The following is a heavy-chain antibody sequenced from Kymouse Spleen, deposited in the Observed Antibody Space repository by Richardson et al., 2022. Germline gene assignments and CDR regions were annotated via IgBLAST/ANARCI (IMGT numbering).Heavy chain of an antibody. CDR3: ARGFGELNYYGMDV. CDR1: GGSFSGYY. V-gene: IGHV4-34*01. J-gene: IGHJ6*02. D-gene: IGHD3-10*01. CDR2: INHSGST. Sequence: QVQLQQWGAGLLKPSETLSLTCAVYGGSFSGYYWSWIRQPPGKGLEWIGEINHSGSTNYNPSLKSRVTISVDTSKNQFSLKLSSVTAADTAVYYCARGFGELNYYGMDVWGQGTTVTVSS.